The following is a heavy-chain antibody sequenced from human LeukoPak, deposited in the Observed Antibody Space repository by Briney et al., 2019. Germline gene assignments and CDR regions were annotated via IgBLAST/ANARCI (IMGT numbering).Heavy chain of an antibody. CDR1: GFSFSTYA. Sequence: GGSLRLSCAASGFSFSTYAMNWVRQAPGKGLEWLSYISGSSNTIYYADSVKGRFTVSRDNAKNSLHLQMNSLRTEDTAVYYCANEPDYGGNGGLFDYWGQGTLVTVSS. CDR2: ISGSSNTI. D-gene: IGHD4-23*01. CDR3: ANEPDYGGNGGLFDY. J-gene: IGHJ4*02. V-gene: IGHV3-48*04.